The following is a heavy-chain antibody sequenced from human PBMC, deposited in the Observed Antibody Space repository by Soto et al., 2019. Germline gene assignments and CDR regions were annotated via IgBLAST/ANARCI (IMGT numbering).Heavy chain of an antibody. CDR2: ISAYNGNT. J-gene: IGHJ4*02. CDR1: GYTFTSYG. CDR3: AGGGRSGSYSSLQY. Sequence: QVQLVQSGAEVKKPGASVKVSCKASGYTFTSYGISWVRQAPGQGLEWMGWISAYNGNTNYAQKLQGRVTMTTDTPKSTAYMGLRSLRSGDTAVYYCAGGGRSGSYSSLQYWGQGTLVTVSS. D-gene: IGHD1-26*01. V-gene: IGHV1-18*01.